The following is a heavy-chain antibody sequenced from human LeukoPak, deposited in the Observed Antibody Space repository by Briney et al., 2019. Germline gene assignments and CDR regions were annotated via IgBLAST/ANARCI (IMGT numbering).Heavy chain of an antibody. Sequence: PSGTLSLTCAVYGGSFSGYYWSWIRQPPGKGLEWIGEINHSGSTNYNPSLKSRVTISVDTSKNQFSLKLSSVTAADTAVYYCARVEYCSSTSCYSPNWFDPWGQGTLVTVSS. J-gene: IGHJ5*02. CDR3: ARVEYCSSTSCYSPNWFDP. CDR1: GGSFSGYY. V-gene: IGHV4-34*01. D-gene: IGHD2-2*02. CDR2: INHSGST.